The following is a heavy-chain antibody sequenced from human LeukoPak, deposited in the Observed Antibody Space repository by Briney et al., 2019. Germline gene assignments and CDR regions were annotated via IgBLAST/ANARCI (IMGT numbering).Heavy chain of an antibody. CDR2: IIPIFGTA. CDR1: GGTFSSYA. J-gene: IGHJ6*03. D-gene: IGHD2-21*02. Sequence: SVKVSCKASGGTFSSYAISWVRQAPGQGLEWMGGIIPIFGTANYAQKFQGRVTITTDESTSTAYMELSSLRSEDTAVYYCARDLSSAIAGYYYYMDVWGKGTTVTVSS. V-gene: IGHV1-69*05. CDR3: ARDLSSAIAGYYYYMDV.